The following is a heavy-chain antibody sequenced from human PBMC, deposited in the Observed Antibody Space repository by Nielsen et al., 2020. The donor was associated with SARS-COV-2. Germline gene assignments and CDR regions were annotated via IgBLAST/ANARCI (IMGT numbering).Heavy chain of an antibody. J-gene: IGHJ4*02. V-gene: IGHV5-51*01. D-gene: IGHD1-1*01. CDR3: ARGGQWLEH. CDR2: IYPYDSQT. CDR1: GFSFTSYW. Sequence: GESLKISCKGSGFSFTSYWIGWVRQMPGKGLEWVGIIYPYDSQTRYSPSFQGQVTISADTSVNTAYVLWYSLRASDTAMYYCARGGQWLEHWGQGTLVTVSS.